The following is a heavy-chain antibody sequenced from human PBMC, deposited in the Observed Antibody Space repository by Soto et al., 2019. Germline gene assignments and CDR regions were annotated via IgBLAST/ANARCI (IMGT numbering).Heavy chain of an antibody. CDR2: IYYSGST. J-gene: IGHJ5*02. D-gene: IGHD3-10*01. Sequence: SETLSLTCTVSGGSISGYYWSWIRQPPGKGLEWIGYIYYSGSTNYNPSLKSRVTISVDTSKNQFSLKLSSVTAADTAVYYCARALLGNWFDPWGQGTLVTVSS. CDR1: GGSISGYY. V-gene: IGHV4-59*01. CDR3: ARALLGNWFDP.